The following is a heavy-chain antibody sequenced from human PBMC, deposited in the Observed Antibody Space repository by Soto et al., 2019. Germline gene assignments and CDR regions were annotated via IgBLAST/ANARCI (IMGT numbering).Heavy chain of an antibody. Sequence: SETLSLTCAVSGYSISSGYYWGWIRQPPGKGLEWIGSIYHSGSTYYNPSLKSRVTISVDTSKNQFSLKLSSVTAADTAVYYCARRNLGATPDAFDIWGQGTMITVSS. CDR1: GYSISSGYY. CDR3: ARRNLGATPDAFDI. V-gene: IGHV4-38-2*01. J-gene: IGHJ3*02. CDR2: IYHSGST. D-gene: IGHD1-26*01.